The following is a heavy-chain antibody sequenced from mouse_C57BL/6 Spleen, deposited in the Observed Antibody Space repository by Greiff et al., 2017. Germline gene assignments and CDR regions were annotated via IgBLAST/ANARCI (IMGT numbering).Heavy chain of an antibody. D-gene: IGHD2-5*01. CDR1: GYTFTSYW. CDR3: APSYYSNHWYFDV. V-gene: IGHV1-7*01. J-gene: IGHJ1*03. Sequence: QVQLQQSGAELAKPGASVKLSCKASGYTFTSYWMHWVKQRPGQGLEWIGYINPSSGYTKYNQKFKDKATLTADKSSSTAYMQLSSLTYEDSAVXYCAPSYYSNHWYFDVWGTGTTVTVSS. CDR2: INPSSGYT.